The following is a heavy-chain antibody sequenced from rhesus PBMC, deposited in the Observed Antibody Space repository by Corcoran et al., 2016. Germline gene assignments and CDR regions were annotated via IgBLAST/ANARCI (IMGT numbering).Heavy chain of an antibody. J-gene: IGHJ4*01. D-gene: IGHD4-23*01. CDR1: GFTFSDYY. CDR2: ISNGGGST. V-gene: IGHV3-178*01. Sequence: EVQLVESGGGLAKPGGSLRLSCAASGFTFSDYYMDWVRQAPGKGLVWVSRISNGGGSTWYADYVKVSFTISRENAKNTLYLQMNSLRAEDTAVYYCARRGYSNYGNYFDYWGQGVLVTVSS. CDR3: ARRGYSNYGNYFDY.